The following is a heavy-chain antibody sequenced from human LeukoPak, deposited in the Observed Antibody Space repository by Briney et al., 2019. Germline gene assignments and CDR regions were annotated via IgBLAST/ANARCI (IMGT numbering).Heavy chain of an antibody. J-gene: IGHJ4*02. V-gene: IGHV3-53*01. CDR3: ARAMTRVTTFDS. CDR1: GFIVSDNY. D-gene: IGHD4-17*01. CDR2: FYSDGST. Sequence: PGGSLRLSCVASGFIVSDNYISWVRQAPGKGLEWVSAFYSDGSTYYLHSVKGRFIISRDDSKNTVYLQMNSLRVEDTAIYYCARAMTRVTTFDSWGQGTLVTVSS.